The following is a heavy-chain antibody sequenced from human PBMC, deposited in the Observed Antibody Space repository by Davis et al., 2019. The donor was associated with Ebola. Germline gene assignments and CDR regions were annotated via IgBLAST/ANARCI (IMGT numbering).Heavy chain of an antibody. CDR3: AKGVGATGFDY. Sequence: GESLKISCAASGFTFSSYAMSWVRQAPGKGLEWVSGISGSGTTTYYADSVKGRFTISRDNSKNTLYLQMNSLRAEDTAIYYCAKGVGATGFDYWGQGTPVTVSS. J-gene: IGHJ4*02. D-gene: IGHD1-26*01. V-gene: IGHV3-23*01. CDR1: GFTFSSYA. CDR2: ISGSGTTT.